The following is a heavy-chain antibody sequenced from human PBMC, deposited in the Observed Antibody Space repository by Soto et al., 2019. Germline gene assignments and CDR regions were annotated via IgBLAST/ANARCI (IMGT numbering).Heavy chain of an antibody. CDR2: IKSKTDGGTT. CDR1: GFTFTNAW. V-gene: IGHV3-15*07. CDR3: TTDSYSTIIIVRFDY. D-gene: IGHD2-8*01. J-gene: IGHJ4*01. Sequence: EVQLVESGGGLVKPGGSLRLSCAASGFTFTNAWINWVRQAPGKGLEWVGRIKSKTDGGTTDYAEPVKGRFDISRDDSNIMVYLQMNSLKIEDTAIYYCTTDSYSTIIIVRFDYWGHGTLVTVSP.